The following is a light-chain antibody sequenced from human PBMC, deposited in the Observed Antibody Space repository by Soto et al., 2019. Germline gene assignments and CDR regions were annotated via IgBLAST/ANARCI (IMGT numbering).Light chain of an antibody. J-gene: IGLJ1*01. CDR1: SSNIGGNS. V-gene: IGLV1-51*01. Sequence: QSVVTQPPSVSAAPGQKVTMSCSGSSSNIGGNSVSWYQQLPGTAPKLLIYDDNKRPSGIPDRFSGSKSGTSATLGITGFRTGDEADYYCGSWDSSLSAYVFGTGTKVTVL. CDR2: DDN. CDR3: GSWDSSLSAYV.